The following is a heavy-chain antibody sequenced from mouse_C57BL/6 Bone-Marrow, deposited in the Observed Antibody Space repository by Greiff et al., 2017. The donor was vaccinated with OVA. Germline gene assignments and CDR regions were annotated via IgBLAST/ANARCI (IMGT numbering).Heavy chain of an antibody. CDR3: ARSNYSDYDYYAMDY. V-gene: IGHV1-72*01. CDR2: IDPNSGGT. Sequence: VKLQQPGAELVKPGASVKLSCKASGYTFTSYWMNWVKQRPGRGLEWIGRIDPNSGGTKYNEKFKGKATLTVDKPSSTAYMHISSLTSEDSAVYDCARSNYSDYDYYAMDYWGQGTSVTVSS. J-gene: IGHJ4*01. D-gene: IGHD2-13*01. CDR1: GYTFTSYW.